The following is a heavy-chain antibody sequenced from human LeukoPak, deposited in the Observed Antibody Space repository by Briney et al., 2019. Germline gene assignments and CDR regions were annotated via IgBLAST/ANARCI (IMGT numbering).Heavy chain of an antibody. CDR2: IYYSGST. D-gene: IGHD2-21*02. V-gene: IGHV4-30-4*08. CDR3: ARHGSTVVVTAKPLSFDY. J-gene: IGHJ4*02. CDR1: GGSISSGDYY. Sequence: SQTLSLTCTVSGGSISSGDYYWSWIRQPAGKGLERIGYIYYSGSTYYNPSLKSRVTISVDTSKNQFSLKLSSVTAADTAVYYCARHGSTVVVTAKPLSFDYWGQGTLVTVSS.